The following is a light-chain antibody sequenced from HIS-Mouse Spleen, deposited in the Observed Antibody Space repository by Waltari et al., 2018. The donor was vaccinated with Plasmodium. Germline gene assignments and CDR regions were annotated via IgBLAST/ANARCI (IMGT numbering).Light chain of an antibody. CDR3: MIWPSNASGV. CDR2: YYSDSDK. Sequence: QPVLTQPPSSSASPGESARLTCTLRSGINVGSYNIYWYQPKPGSPPRYLLYYYSDSDKGQGSGVPSRFSGSKDASANTGILLISGLQSEDEADYYCMIWPSNASGVFGGGTKLTVL. V-gene: IGLV5-37*01. J-gene: IGLJ3*02. CDR1: SGINVGSYN.